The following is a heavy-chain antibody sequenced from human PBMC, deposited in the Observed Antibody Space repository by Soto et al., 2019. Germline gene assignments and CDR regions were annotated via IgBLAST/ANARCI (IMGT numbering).Heavy chain of an antibody. D-gene: IGHD3-10*01. V-gene: IGHV3-7*01. Sequence: EVQLVESGGGLVQPGGSLRLSCVDSGFTFSSYWMSWVRQAPVKGLEWVGNIKQDGSEENYVDSVKGRYTIFRDNAKNSMYMQMNSLRAEDTAVSYCARSAASGRGWEVWGQGTTVVVSS. CDR3: ARSAASGRGWEV. CDR2: IKQDGSEE. CDR1: GFTFSSYW. J-gene: IGHJ6*02.